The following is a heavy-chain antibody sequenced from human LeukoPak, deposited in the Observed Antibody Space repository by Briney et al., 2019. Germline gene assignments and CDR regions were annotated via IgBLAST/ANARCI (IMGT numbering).Heavy chain of an antibody. J-gene: IGHJ6*02. D-gene: IGHD6-13*01. CDR1: GFTFSSYA. CDR2: ISGSGGST. V-gene: IGHV3-23*01. CDR3: AKDSYSSSWYWDYYYGMDV. Sequence: GGSLRLSCAASGFTFSSYAMSWVRQAPGKGLEWVSAISGSGGSTYYADSVKGRFTISRDNSKNTLYLQMNSLRAEDTAVYYCAKDSYSSSWYWDYYYGMDVWGQGTTVTVSS.